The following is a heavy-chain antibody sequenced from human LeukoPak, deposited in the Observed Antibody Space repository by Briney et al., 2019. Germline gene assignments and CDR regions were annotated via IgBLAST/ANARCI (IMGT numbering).Heavy chain of an antibody. CDR3: ARDHYYDFWSGYYSLGYYYYMDV. CDR1: GFTFSNYA. Sequence: PGGSLRLSCAASGFTFSNYAMHWVRQAPGKGLEWVAVISYDGSNKYYTDSVKGRFTISRDNSKNTLYLQMNSLRAEDTAVYYCARDHYYDFWSGYYSLGYYYYMDVWGKGTTVTVSS. V-gene: IGHV3-30*04. CDR2: ISYDGSNK. J-gene: IGHJ6*03. D-gene: IGHD3-3*01.